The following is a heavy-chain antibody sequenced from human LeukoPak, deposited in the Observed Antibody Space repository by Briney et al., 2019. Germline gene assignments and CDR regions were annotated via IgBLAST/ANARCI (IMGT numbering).Heavy chain of an antibody. D-gene: IGHD3-22*01. J-gene: IGHJ3*02. CDR1: GYTFTGYY. V-gene: IGHV1-2*02. CDR2: INLNSGGT. CDR3: ARDSYYYDSSGYYYATVGAFDI. Sequence: ASVKVSCKASGYTFTGYYMHWVRQAPGQGLEWMGWINLNSGGTNYAQKFQGRVTMTRDTSISTAYMELSRLRSDDTAVYYCARDSYYYDSSGYYYATVGAFDIWGQGTMVTVSS.